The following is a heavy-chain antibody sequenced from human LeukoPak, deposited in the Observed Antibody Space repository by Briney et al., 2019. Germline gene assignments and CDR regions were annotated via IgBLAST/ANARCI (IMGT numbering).Heavy chain of an antibody. D-gene: IGHD2-2*01. CDR3: ARGAIGYCSSTSCSYYFDY. J-gene: IGHJ4*02. CDR2: ISSSSSYI. Sequence: GGSLRLSCAASGFTFSSYSMNWVRQAPGKGLEWVSSISSSSSYIYYADSVKGRFTISRDNAKNSLYLQMNSLRAEDTAVYYCARGAIGYCSSTSCSYYFDYWGQGTLVTVSS. CDR1: GFTFSSYS. V-gene: IGHV3-21*01.